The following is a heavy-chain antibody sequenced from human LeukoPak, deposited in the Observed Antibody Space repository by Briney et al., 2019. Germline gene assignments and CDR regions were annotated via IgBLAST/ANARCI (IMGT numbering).Heavy chain of an antibody. CDR3: ARGRTTGEFDY. CDR2: IIPILGIA. V-gene: IGHV1-69*02. CDR1: GGTFSSYT. Sequence: SVKVFCKASGGTFSSYTISWVRQAPGQGLEWMGRIIPILGIANYAQKFQGRVTITADKSTSTAYMELSSLRSEDTAVYYCARGRTTGEFDYWGQGTLVTVSS. D-gene: IGHD4-11*01. J-gene: IGHJ4*02.